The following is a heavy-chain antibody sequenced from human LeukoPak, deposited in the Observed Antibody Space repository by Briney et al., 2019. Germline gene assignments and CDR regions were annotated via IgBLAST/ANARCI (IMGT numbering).Heavy chain of an antibody. CDR1: GFTFSSYW. CDR3: ARVAGGTYYPDY. J-gene: IGHJ4*02. D-gene: IGHD3-16*01. Sequence: GGSLRLSCAASGFTFSSYWMHWVRQAPGKGLVWVSRINSDRSSTNYADSVKGRFTISRDNAKNTLYLQMNSLTAEDTAVYYCARVAGGTYYPDYWGQGTLVTVSS. CDR2: INSDRSST. V-gene: IGHV3-74*01.